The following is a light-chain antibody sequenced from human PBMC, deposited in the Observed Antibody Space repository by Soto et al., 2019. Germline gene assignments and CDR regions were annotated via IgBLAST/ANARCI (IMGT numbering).Light chain of an antibody. J-gene: IGKJ3*01. CDR3: QRLDTYPFT. CDR1: QDIRNY. Sequence: DVQLTQSPSFLSASVGDRVTITCRASQDIRNYLAWYQQKPGKAPKLLISGASTLQSGVPPRFSGSVSGTEFTLTISSLQPEDFATFYCQRLDTYPFTFGPGTTVDL. V-gene: IGKV1-9*01. CDR2: GAS.